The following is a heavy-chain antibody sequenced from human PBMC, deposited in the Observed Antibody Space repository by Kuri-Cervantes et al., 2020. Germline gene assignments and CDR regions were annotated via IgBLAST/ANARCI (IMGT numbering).Heavy chain of an antibody. D-gene: IGHD6-13*01. CDR1: GFTFSSYG. J-gene: IGHJ4*02. V-gene: IGHV3-30*03. Sequence: GGSLRLSCAASGFTFSSYGMHWVRQAPGKGLEWVAVISYDGSNKYYADSVKGRFTISRDNSKNTLYLQMNSLRAEDTAVYYCARGHSSSWYYFDYWGQGTLVTVSS. CDR3: ARGHSSSWYYFDY. CDR2: ISYDGSNK.